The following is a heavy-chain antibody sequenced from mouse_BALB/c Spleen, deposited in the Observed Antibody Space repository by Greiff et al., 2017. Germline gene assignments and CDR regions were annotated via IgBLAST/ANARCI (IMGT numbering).Heavy chain of an antibody. Sequence: QVQLKQSGPGLVAPSQSLSITCTVSGFSLPGYGVTWVRQPPGKGLEWLGMIWGDGSTYDNSALNSRLSISKDNSKSQVFLKMNSLQTDDTARYYCARDYDYDRGFDYWGQGTTLTVSS. CDR2: IWGDGST. CDR1: GFSLPGYG. V-gene: IGHV2-6-7*01. J-gene: IGHJ2*01. CDR3: ARDYDYDRGFDY. D-gene: IGHD2-4*01.